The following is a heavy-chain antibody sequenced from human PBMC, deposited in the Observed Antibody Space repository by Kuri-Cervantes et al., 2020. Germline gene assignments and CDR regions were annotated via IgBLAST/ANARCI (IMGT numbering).Heavy chain of an antibody. CDR2: ISGSGGST. CDR3: ARDRASYYDSSGYYSGY. J-gene: IGHJ4*02. Sequence: GGSLRLSCAASGFTFDNYAMSWVRQAPGKGLEWISGISGSGGSTYYADSVKGRFTISRDNSKNTLYLQMNSLRAEDTAVYYCARDRASYYDSSGYYSGYWGQGTLVTVSS. D-gene: IGHD3-22*01. V-gene: IGHV3-23*01. CDR1: GFTFDNYA.